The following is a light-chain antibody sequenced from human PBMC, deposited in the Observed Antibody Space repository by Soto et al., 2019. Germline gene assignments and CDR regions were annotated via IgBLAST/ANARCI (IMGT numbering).Light chain of an antibody. CDR3: QQYGGSPFT. J-gene: IGKJ3*01. CDR1: QSVGSN. V-gene: IGKV3-20*01. CDR2: AAS. Sequence: EIVMTQSPATLSVSPGERATLSCRASQSVGSNLAWYQQKPGQAPSLLIYAASTRATGVPDRFSGSGSGTDFALTISRLETEDVAVYYCQQYGGSPFTFGPGTKV.